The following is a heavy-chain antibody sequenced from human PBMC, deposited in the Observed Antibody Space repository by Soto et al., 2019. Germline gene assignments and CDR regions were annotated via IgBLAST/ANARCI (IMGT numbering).Heavy chain of an antibody. Sequence: QVQLQESGPGLVKPSQTLSLTCTVSGGSISSGGYYWSWIRQHPGKGLEWIGYIYYSGSTYYNPSLKSRVTISVDTSKNQFSLKLSSVPAADTAVYYCARLGRYYDFWSDDAFDIWGQGTMVTVSS. D-gene: IGHD3-3*01. CDR3: ARLGRYYDFWSDDAFDI. J-gene: IGHJ3*02. V-gene: IGHV4-31*03. CDR2: IYYSGST. CDR1: GGSISSGGYY.